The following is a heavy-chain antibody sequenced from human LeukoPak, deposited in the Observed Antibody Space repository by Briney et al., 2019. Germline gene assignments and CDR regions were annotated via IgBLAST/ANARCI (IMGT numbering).Heavy chain of an antibody. CDR1: GGSISSSSYY. CDR3: ARHIRRSTIFGVVIPYFDY. V-gene: IGHV4-39*01. J-gene: IGHJ4*02. D-gene: IGHD3-3*01. CDR2: IYYSGST. Sequence: SETLSLTCTVSGGSISSSSYYWGWIRQPPGKGLEWIGSIYYSGSTYYNPSLKSRVTISVDTSKNQFSLKLSSVTAADTAVYYCARHIRRSTIFGVVIPYFDYWGQGTLVTVSS.